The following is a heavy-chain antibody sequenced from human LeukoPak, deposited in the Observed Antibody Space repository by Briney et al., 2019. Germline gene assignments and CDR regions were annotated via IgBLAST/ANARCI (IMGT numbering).Heavy chain of an antibody. J-gene: IGHJ4*02. CDR3: ATVHFGEENLDY. CDR1: GYTLTELS. CDR2: FDPEDGET. V-gene: IGHV1-24*01. D-gene: IGHD3-10*01. Sequence: GASVKVSCKVSGYTLTELSMHWVRQAPGKGLGWMGGFDPEDGETIYAQKFQGRVTMTEDTSTDTAYMELSSLRSEDTAVYYCATVHFGEENLDYWGQGTLVTVSS.